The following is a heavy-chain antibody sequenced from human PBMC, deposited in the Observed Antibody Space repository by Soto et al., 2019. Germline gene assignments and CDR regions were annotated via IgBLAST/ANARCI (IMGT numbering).Heavy chain of an antibody. D-gene: IGHD3-10*01. CDR3: SKGTYYASGSYYFDY. CDR1: GFSFDDYA. Sequence: GGSLRLSCVGSGFSFDDYAMHWVRQAPGKGLEWVSSISWNSGSVGFADSVRGRFTISRDNAKNSLYLQMNSLRVEDTAFYFFSKGTYYASGSYYFDYWGQGSLVTVSS. CDR2: ISWNSGSV. V-gene: IGHV3-9*01. J-gene: IGHJ4*02.